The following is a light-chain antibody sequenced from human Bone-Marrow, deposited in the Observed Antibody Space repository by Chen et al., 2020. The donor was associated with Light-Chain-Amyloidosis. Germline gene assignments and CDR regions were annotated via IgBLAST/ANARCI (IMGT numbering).Light chain of an antibody. Sequence: QSALTQPRSVSGSPGQSVTISCTGTSSDVGGYESVSWYQQHPGKAPKLLIYDVNKRPSGVSDRFSGSKSGNSDSLTISGLQTEDNADYFCCSYAVSSPYVFGTGATVTVL. V-gene: IGLV2-11*01. CDR2: DVN. J-gene: IGLJ1*01. CDR3: CSYAVSSPYV. CDR1: SSDVGGYES.